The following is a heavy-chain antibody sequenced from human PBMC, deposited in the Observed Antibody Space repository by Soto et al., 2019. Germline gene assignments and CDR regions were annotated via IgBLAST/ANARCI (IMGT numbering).Heavy chain of an antibody. Sequence: SETLSLTCTVSGGSISSSSYYWGWIRQPPGKGLEWIGSIYYSGSTYYNPSLKSRVTISVDTYKNQFSLKLSSVTAADTAVYYCASDGAYCSGECYPDAFDIWGQGKMVTVS. CDR2: IYYSGST. CDR1: GGSISSSSYY. V-gene: IGHV4-39*01. D-gene: IGHD2-21*01. CDR3: ASDGAYCSGECYPDAFDI. J-gene: IGHJ3*02.